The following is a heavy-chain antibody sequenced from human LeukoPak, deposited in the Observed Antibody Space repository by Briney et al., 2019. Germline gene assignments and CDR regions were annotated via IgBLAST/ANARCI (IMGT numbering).Heavy chain of an antibody. CDR3: ARDRHKYNYDSGGYPPY. Sequence: PGGSLRLSCAASGFTFSSYGMSWVRQAPGKGLEWVSAISGSGGSTYYADSVKGRFTTSRDNSKNTLYLQMNTLRAEDTAVYYCARDRHKYNYDSGGYPPYWGQGTLVTVSS. CDR1: GFTFSSYG. V-gene: IGHV3-23*01. D-gene: IGHD3-22*01. J-gene: IGHJ4*02. CDR2: ISGSGGST.